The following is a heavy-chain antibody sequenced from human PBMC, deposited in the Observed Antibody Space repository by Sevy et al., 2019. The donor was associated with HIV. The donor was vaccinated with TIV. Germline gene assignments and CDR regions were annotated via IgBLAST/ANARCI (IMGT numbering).Heavy chain of an antibody. CDR3: AKAGVGEQQLVGHFDY. D-gene: IGHD6-13*01. V-gene: IGHV3-9*01. CDR2: ISWNSGSI. Sequence: GGSLRLSCAASGFTFDDWAMHWVRQAPGKGLEWVSGISWNSGSIGYADSVKGRFTISRDNAKNSLYLQMNSLRAEDTALSYCAKAGVGEQQLVGHFDYWGQGTLVTVSS. CDR1: GFTFDDWA. J-gene: IGHJ4*02.